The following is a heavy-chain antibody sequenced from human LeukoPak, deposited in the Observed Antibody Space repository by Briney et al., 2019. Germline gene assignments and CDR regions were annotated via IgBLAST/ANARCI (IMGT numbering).Heavy chain of an antibody. CDR3: AKDRRDIVVVPAMMGYYYYMDV. CDR2: MSRSGDII. J-gene: IGHJ6*03. V-gene: IGHV3-48*01. Sequence: GGSLRLSCAASGFTFSDYNMNWVRQVPGKGLESVSYMSRSGDIIYYADSVKGRFTISRDNSKNTLYLQMNSLRAEDTAVYYCAKDRRDIVVVPAMMGYYYYMDVWGKGTTVTVSS. D-gene: IGHD2-2*01. CDR1: GFTFSDYN.